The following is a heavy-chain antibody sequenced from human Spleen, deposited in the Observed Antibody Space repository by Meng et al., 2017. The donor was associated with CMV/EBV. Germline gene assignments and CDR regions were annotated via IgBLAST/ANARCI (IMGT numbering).Heavy chain of an antibody. V-gene: IGHV3-30*02. J-gene: IGHJ6*02. D-gene: IGHD2-2*01. CDR3: AKDLGYQLLPYYYYYGMDV. Sequence: GESLKISCTASGFTFSNYALHWVRQAPGRGLEWVAFIQNNGHTVYYADSVKGRFIISRDNFKNTMYLQMNSLRAEDTAVYYCAKDLGYQLLPYYYYYGMDVWGQGTTVTVSS. CDR2: IQNNGHTV. CDR1: GFTFSNYA.